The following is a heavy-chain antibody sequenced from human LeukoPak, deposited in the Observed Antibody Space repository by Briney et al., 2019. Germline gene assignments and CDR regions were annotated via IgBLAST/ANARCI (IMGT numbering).Heavy chain of an antibody. Sequence: GGSLRLSCAVSGITLSNYGMNWVRQAPGKGLEWVAGLSGRGGGTNYADSVQGRFTISKANPKNKVYLQMNSLRADDTAVYFCAKRGVVIQVFLVGFHKEAYYFDSWGQGALVTVSS. CDR2: LSGRGGGT. CDR3: AKRGVVIQVFLVGFHKEAYYFDS. D-gene: IGHD3-10*01. CDR1: GITLSNYG. V-gene: IGHV3-23*01. J-gene: IGHJ4*02.